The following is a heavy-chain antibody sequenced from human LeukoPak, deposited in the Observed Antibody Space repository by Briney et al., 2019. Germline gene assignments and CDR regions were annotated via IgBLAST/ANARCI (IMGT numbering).Heavy chain of an antibody. J-gene: IGHJ6*03. D-gene: IGHD2-2*01. V-gene: IGHV1-2*02. CDR2: INPNSGGT. CDR3: ARVSRDPSSTRPPWNYMDV. Sequence: GASVKVSCKASGYTFTGYYMHWVRQAPGQGLEWMGWINPNSGGTNYAQKFQGRVTMTRDTSISTAYMELSRLRSDDTAVYYCARVSRDPSSTRPPWNYMDVWGKATTVTVTS. CDR1: GYTFTGYY.